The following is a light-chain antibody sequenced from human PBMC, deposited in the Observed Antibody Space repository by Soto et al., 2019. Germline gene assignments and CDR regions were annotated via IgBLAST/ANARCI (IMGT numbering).Light chain of an antibody. J-gene: IGKJ5*01. Sequence: IFMTQSPATLSVSPGERVTLSCRASQDIRSSLEWYQQKPGQAPRLLIYGASTRATGIPARFSGSGSGTEFTLTISSLQSEDFEVYYCQQYNNWPPAFGQGTRLEIK. CDR1: QDIRSS. CDR3: QQYNNWPPA. CDR2: GAS. V-gene: IGKV3-15*01.